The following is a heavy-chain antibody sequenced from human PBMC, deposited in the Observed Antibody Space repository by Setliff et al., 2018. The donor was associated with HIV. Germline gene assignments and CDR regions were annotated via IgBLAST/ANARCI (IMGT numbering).Heavy chain of an antibody. V-gene: IGHV4-38-2*01. D-gene: IGHD2-2*01. J-gene: IGHJ4*02. CDR3: ARHAAGPDGPFDY. Sequence: PSETLSLTCGVSGYSMSSGYYWGWIRQPPGKGLEWIGNVYHTGSTYYNPSLKSRVPISVDTSKNQFSLKLSSVIAADTAVYYCARHAAGPDGPFDYWGQGTLVTVSS. CDR1: GYSMSSGYY. CDR2: VYHTGST.